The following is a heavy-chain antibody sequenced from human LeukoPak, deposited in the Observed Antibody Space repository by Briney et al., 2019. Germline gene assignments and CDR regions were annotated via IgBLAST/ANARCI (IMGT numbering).Heavy chain of an antibody. CDR2: INPNTGGT. J-gene: IGHJ4*02. V-gene: IGHV1-2*06. CDR1: GYTFTDYY. Sequence: ASVKVSCKASGYTFTDYYMHWVRQAPGQGLEWMGRINPNTGGTNYTQKFQGRVTMTRDTSTSTVYMELSSLRSEDTAVYYCAREIGPRQLHLWGSAFDYWGQGTLVTVSS. D-gene: IGHD5-18*01. CDR3: AREIGPRQLHLWGSAFDY.